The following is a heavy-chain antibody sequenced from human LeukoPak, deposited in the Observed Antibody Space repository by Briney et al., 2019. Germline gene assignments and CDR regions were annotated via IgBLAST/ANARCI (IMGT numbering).Heavy chain of an antibody. J-gene: IGHJ4*02. Sequence: ASVKVSCKASGYTFTGYYMHWVRQAPGQGLEWMGRINPNSGGTNYAQKFQGRVTMTRDTSISTAYMELSRLRSDDTAVYYCARDRSSSSELTFDYWGQGTLSPSPQ. CDR2: INPNSGGT. V-gene: IGHV1-2*06. D-gene: IGHD6-6*01. CDR3: ARDRSSSSELTFDY. CDR1: GYTFTGYY.